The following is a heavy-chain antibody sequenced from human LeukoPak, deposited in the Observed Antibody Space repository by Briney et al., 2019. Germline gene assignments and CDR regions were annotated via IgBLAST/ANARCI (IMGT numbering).Heavy chain of an antibody. J-gene: IGHJ4*02. CDR3: ARDRLRWFRLADY. CDR2: ISAYNGNT. D-gene: IGHD4-23*01. Sequence: ASVKVSCKASGGTFSSYAISWVRQAPGQGLEWMGWISAYNGNTNYAQKLQGRVTMTTDTSTSTAYMELRSLRSDDTAVYYCARDRLRWFRLADYWGQGTLVTVSS. V-gene: IGHV1-18*01. CDR1: GGTFSSYA.